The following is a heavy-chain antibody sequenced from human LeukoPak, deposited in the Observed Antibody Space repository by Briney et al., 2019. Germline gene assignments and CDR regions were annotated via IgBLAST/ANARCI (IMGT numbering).Heavy chain of an antibody. CDR1: GYTFTSYY. Sequence: GASVKVSCKASGYTFTSYYMHWVRQAPGQGLEWMGIINPSGGSTSYAQKFQGRVTLTRDTSTSTVYMELSSLRSEDTAVYYCARDQTYGDYGGIPDYWGQGTLATVSS. V-gene: IGHV1-46*01. J-gene: IGHJ4*02. CDR2: INPSGGST. D-gene: IGHD4-17*01. CDR3: ARDQTYGDYGGIPDY.